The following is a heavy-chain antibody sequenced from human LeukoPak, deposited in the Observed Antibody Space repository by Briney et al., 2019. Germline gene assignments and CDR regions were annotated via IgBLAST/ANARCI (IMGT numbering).Heavy chain of an antibody. J-gene: IGHJ5*02. CDR2: INPNSGGT. V-gene: IGHV1-2*02. CDR3: ARIAAAATDWFDP. Sequence: ASVKVSCKASGYTFTGYYMHWVRQAPGQGLEWMGWINPNSGGTNYAQKFQGRVTMTRDTSISTAYMELSRLRSEDTAVYYCARIAAAATDWFDPWGQGTLVTVSS. D-gene: IGHD6-13*01. CDR1: GYTFTGYY.